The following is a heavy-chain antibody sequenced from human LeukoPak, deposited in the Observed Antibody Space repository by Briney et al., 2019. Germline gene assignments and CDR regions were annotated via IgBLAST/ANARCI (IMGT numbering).Heavy chain of an antibody. V-gene: IGHV1-18*01. CDR3: ARGLGYRTYGYYYYMDV. D-gene: IGHD5-18*01. CDR1: GYTFTSYG. CDR2: ISAYNGNT. Sequence: GASVKVSCKASGYTFTSYGISWVRQAPGQGLEWMGWISAYNGNTNYAQKLQGRVTMTTDTSTSTAYMELSSLRSEDTAVYYCARGLGYRTYGYYYYMDVWGKGTTVTVSS. J-gene: IGHJ6*03.